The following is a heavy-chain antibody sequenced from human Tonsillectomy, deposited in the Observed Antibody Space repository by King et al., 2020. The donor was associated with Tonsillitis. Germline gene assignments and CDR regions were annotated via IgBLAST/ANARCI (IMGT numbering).Heavy chain of an antibody. J-gene: IGHJ4*02. Sequence: QVQLVESGGGVVQPGRSLRLSCAASGFTFSSYAMHWVRQAPGKGLEWVAVISYDGSNKYYADSVKGRFTISRDNSKNTLYLQMNSLRAEDTAVYYCARDAVIYTVTTGYYFDYWGQGTLVTVSS. CDR1: GFTFSSYA. V-gene: IGHV3-30-3*01. D-gene: IGHD4-17*01. CDR3: ARDAVIYTVTTGYYFDY. CDR2: ISYDGSNK.